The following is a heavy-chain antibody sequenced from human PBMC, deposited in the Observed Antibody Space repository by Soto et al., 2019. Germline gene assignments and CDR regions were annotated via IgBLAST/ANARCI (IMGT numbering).Heavy chain of an antibody. CDR3: ATASGRGDYFDY. CDR2: FDPEDGET. V-gene: IGHV1-24*01. D-gene: IGHD3-10*01. Sequence: ASVKVSCKVSGYTLTELSMHWVRQAPGKGLEWMGGFDPEDGETIYAQKFQGRVTMTEDTSTDTAYMELSSLRSEDTAVYYCATASGRGDYFDYWGQGTLVTVSS. CDR1: GYTLTELS. J-gene: IGHJ4*02.